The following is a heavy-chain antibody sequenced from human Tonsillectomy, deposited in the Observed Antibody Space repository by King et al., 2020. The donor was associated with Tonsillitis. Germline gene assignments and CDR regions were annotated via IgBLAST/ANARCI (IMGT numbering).Heavy chain of an antibody. V-gene: IGHV4-34*01. CDR2: INHSGST. D-gene: IGHD3-22*01. J-gene: IGHJ4*02. CDR3: ARGRSYYYDSSGYLFY. Sequence: VQLPQWGAGLLKPSATLSLTCAVYGGSFSGYYWSWIRQPPGKGLEWIGEINHSGSTNYNPSLKSRVTVSVDTSKNQFSLKLSSVTAADTAVYYCARGRSYYYDSSGYLFYWGQGTLVTVSS. CDR1: GGSFSGYY.